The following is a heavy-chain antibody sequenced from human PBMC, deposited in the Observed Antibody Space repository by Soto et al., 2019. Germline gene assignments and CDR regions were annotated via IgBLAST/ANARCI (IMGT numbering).Heavy chain of an antibody. J-gene: IGHJ4*02. Sequence: EVQLVESGGGLVKPRGSLRLSCVGSGFIFSSFTMTWVRQAPGMGLQYLASISKSSSLIYYADSVRGRFIISRDNSKDSVFLQMYSLRAEDTAMYYCVRGADRVDWGQGTLVTVSS. CDR1: GFIFSSFT. V-gene: IGHV3-21*01. CDR2: ISKSSSLI. CDR3: VRGADRVD.